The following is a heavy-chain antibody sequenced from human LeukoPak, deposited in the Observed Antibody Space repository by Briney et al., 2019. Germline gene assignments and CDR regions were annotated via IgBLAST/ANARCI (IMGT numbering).Heavy chain of an antibody. CDR3: AREYYNTLTRFDP. CDR2: INYSGST. V-gene: IGHV4-31*03. CDR1: GDSISRSNYY. D-gene: IGHD3-9*01. J-gene: IGHJ5*02. Sequence: SETLSLTCSVSGDSISRSNYYWSWIRQHPGKGLEWIWYINYSGSTHYNPSLTSRVSISVDTSKNQFSLKLRSVTAADTAVYYCAREYYNTLTRFDPGGQGTLVTVSS.